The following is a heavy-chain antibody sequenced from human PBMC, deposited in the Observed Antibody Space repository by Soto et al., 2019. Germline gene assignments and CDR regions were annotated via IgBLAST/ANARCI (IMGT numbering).Heavy chain of an antibody. D-gene: IGHD6-19*01. V-gene: IGHV3-49*03. CDR3: TRAFSGIAVAGNFDY. CDR1: GFTFGDYA. CDR2: IRSKAYGGTT. Sequence: GGSLSLSCTASGFTFGDYAMSWFRQAPGKGLEWVGFIRSKAYGGTTEYAASVKGRFTISREDSKSIAYLQMNSLKTEDTAVYYCTRAFSGIAVAGNFDYWGQGTLVTVSS. J-gene: IGHJ4*02.